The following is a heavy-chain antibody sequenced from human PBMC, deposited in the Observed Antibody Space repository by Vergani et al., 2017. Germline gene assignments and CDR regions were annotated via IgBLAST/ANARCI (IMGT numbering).Heavy chain of an antibody. CDR1: GFTFSDYY. Sequence: QVQLVESGGGLVKPGGSLRLSCAASGFTFSDYYMSWIRQAPGKGLEWVAVIWYDGSNKYYADSVKGRFTISRDNSKNTLYLQMNSLRAEDTAVYYCARDSRGRWDPGYYFDYWGQGTLVTVSS. J-gene: IGHJ4*02. D-gene: IGHD1-26*01. V-gene: IGHV3-33*08. CDR2: IWYDGSNK. CDR3: ARDSRGRWDPGYYFDY.